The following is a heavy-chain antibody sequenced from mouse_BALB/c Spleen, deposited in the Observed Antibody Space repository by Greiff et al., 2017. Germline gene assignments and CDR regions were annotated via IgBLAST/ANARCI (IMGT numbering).Heavy chain of an antibody. J-gene: IGHJ2*01. D-gene: IGHD2-1*01. CDR1: GFSLTSYG. Sequence: QVQLKQSGPGLVQPSQSLSITCTVSGFSLTSYGVHWVRQSPGKGLEWLGVIWSGGSTDYNAAFISRLSISKDNSKSQVFFKMNSLQANDTAIYYCARSPYGNYVYYFDYWGQGTTLTVSS. V-gene: IGHV2-2*02. CDR2: IWSGGST. CDR3: ARSPYGNYVYYFDY.